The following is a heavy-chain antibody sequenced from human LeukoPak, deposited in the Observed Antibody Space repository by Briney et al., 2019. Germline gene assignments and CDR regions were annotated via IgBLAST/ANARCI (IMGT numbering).Heavy chain of an antibody. CDR2: ISYDGSNK. Sequence: GGSLRLSCAASGFTFSSYAVHWVRQAPGKGLEWVAVISYDGSNKYYADSVKGRFTISRDNSKNTLYLQMNSLRAEDTAVYYCARGSYYYDSSGSPGFDYFDYWGQGTLVTVSS. J-gene: IGHJ4*02. CDR3: ARGSYYYDSSGSPGFDYFDY. V-gene: IGHV3-30*04. D-gene: IGHD3-22*01. CDR1: GFTFSSYA.